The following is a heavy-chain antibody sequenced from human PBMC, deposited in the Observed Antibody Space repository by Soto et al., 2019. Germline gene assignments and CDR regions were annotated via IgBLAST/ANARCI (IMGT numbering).Heavy chain of an antibody. V-gene: IGHV4-59*01. Sequence: SESLALACRVSGSSIRNYYWSWIRPPPGKGLEWIGNIYYSGSTNYNPSLKGRVFISVDSSRRQLSLRLNSLSAADTAVYYCTGVGGNYGDYPNIDDWGQGALVTVSS. CDR1: GSSIRNYY. CDR3: TGVGGNYGDYPNIDD. J-gene: IGHJ4*02. D-gene: IGHD4-17*01. CDR2: IYYSGST.